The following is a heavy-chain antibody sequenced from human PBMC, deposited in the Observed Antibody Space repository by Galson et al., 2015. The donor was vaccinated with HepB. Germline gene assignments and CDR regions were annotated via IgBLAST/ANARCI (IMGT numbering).Heavy chain of an antibody. D-gene: IGHD3-10*01. Sequence: SLRLSCAASGFTFSSYAMHWVRQAPGKGLEWVAVISSDGNNKYYAASVKGRFTISRDNSKNTLYLLMNSLRPEDAAVYSCARDWFVDYWGQGTLVTVSS. J-gene: IGHJ4*02. V-gene: IGHV3-30*04. CDR3: ARDWFVDY. CDR1: GFTFSSYA. CDR2: ISSDGNNK.